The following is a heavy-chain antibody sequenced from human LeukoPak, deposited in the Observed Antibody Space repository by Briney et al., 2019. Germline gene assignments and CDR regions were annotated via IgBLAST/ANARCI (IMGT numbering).Heavy chain of an antibody. V-gene: IGHV4-38-2*01. CDR1: DHSISSGYY. Sequence: PSETLSLTCAVSDHSISSGYYWGWIRQPPGKGLEWIGSIHHSGSIYYDPSLKSRVTISVDTSKNQFSLKLSSVTAADTAVYYCASLLGYGDYLGWFDPWGQGTLVTVSS. D-gene: IGHD4-17*01. CDR3: ASLLGYGDYLGWFDP. CDR2: IHHSGSI. J-gene: IGHJ5*02.